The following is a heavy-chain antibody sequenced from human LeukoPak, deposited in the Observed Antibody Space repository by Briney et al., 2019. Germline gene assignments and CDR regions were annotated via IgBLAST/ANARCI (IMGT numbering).Heavy chain of an antibody. J-gene: IGHJ6*02. CDR1: GYTFTSYA. Sequence: ASVKVSCKASGYTFTSYAMNWVRQAPGQGLEWMGWISAYNGNTNYAQKLQGRVTMTTDTSTSTAYMELRSLRSDDTAVYYCARDGPPVDRYYYDSSGYYYYYYGMDVWGQGTTVTVSS. V-gene: IGHV1-18*01. D-gene: IGHD3-22*01. CDR3: ARDGPPVDRYYYDSSGYYYYYYGMDV. CDR2: ISAYNGNT.